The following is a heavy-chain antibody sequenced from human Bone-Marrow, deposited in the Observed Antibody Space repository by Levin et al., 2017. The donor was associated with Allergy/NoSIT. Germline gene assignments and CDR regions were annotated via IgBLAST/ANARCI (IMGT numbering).Heavy chain of an antibody. CDR2: IRSNAYGGTT. J-gene: IGHJ1*01. Sequence: AGGSLRLSCTVSGFTFDNFALTWVRQAPGKGLEWVGFIRSNAYGGTTEYAASVKGRFTISKDDSRSIAYLQMNTLRAEDTGIYYCTRVYCSSTSCYAVFFQHWGQGTLVTVSS. V-gene: IGHV3-49*04. CDR1: GFTFDNFA. D-gene: IGHD2-2*01. CDR3: TRVYCSSTSCYAVFFQH.